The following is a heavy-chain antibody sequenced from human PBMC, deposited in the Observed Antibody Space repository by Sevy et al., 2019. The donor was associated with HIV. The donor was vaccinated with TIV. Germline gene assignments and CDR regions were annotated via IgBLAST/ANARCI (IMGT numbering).Heavy chain of an antibody. CDR1: GFTFTTYT. CDR3: ARPYGSGSWEAFDI. Sequence: GGSLRLSCAASGFTFTTYTMNWVHQAPGKGLEWVSSISGSSNYIYYADSVKGRFTISRDNAKNSLYLQMNSLRAEDTAVYYCARPYGSGSWEAFDIWGQGTMVTVSS. J-gene: IGHJ3*02. D-gene: IGHD3-10*01. V-gene: IGHV3-21*01. CDR2: ISGSSNYI.